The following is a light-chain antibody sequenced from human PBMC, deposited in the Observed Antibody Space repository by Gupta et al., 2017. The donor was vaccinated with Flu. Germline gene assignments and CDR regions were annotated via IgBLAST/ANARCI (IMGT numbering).Light chain of an antibody. Sequence: ELVLTQSPDTLSLSPGERATLSCRASQNVNGKFLAWYQQKYGQAPRLLIYSASSRATGVPDRFRGSGSGIDFTLTINRLEPEDFAVYYCQHYVTSPLTFGGGTKVEIK. V-gene: IGKV3-20*01. J-gene: IGKJ4*01. CDR3: QHYVTSPLT. CDR2: SAS. CDR1: QNVNGKF.